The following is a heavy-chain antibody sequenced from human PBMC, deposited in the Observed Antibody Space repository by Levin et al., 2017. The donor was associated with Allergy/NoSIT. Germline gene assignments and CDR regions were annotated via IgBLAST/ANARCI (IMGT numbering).Heavy chain of an antibody. CDR2: IKSKTDGGTT. D-gene: IGHD1-14*01. V-gene: IGHV3-15*01. CDR1: AFTFSNAW. CDR3: TTKTGAPQDY. Sequence: GESLKISCAASAFTFSNAWMSWVRQAPGKGLEWVGRIKSKTDGGTTDYAAPVKGRFTISRDDSKNTLYLQMNSLKIEDTAVYYCTTKTGAPQDYWGQGTLVTVSS. J-gene: IGHJ4*02.